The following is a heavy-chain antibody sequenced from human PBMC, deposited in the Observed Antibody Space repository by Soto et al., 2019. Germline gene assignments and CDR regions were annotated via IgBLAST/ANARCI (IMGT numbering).Heavy chain of an antibody. CDR2: IIPILGIA. D-gene: IGHD2-8*01. J-gene: IGHJ4*02. CDR1: GGTFSSYT. V-gene: IGHV1-69*04. CDR3: ARETDCTNGVCYYYFDY. Sequence: ASVKVSCKASGGTFSSYTISWVRQAPGQGLEWMGRIIPILGIANYAQKFQGRVTITADKSTSTAYMELSSLRSEDTAVYYCARETDCTNGVCYYYFDYWGQGTLVTVSS.